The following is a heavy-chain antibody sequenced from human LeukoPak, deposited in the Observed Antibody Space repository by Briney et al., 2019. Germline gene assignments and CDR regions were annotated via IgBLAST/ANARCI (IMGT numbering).Heavy chain of an antibody. CDR3: ARGGDYGDYDY. CDR1: GGSISSSNW. D-gene: IGHD4-17*01. V-gene: IGHV4-4*02. CDR2: IYHSGST. J-gene: IGHJ4*02. Sequence: SETLSLTCAVSGGSISSSNWWSWVRQPPGKGLEWIGEIYHSGSTNYNPSLKSRVTISVDTSKNQFSLKLSSVTAADTAVYYCARGGDYGDYDYWGQGTLVTVSS.